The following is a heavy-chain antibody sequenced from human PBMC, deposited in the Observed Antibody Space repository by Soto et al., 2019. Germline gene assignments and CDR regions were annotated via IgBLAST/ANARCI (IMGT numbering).Heavy chain of an antibody. V-gene: IGHV4-39*01. CDR3: ARSSIEPRVFMYPFDS. J-gene: IGHJ4*02. D-gene: IGHD6-6*01. CDR2: IYYDGNT. CDR1: GGSIISSSHY. Sequence: PSETLSVTCTVSGGSIISSSHYWGWNRKPPGKGLECIANIYYDGNTYYNPSLKSRVAISLDTSKNQFSLRLNSVTAADTAVYYCARSSIEPRVFMYPFDSWGQGTLVTVSS.